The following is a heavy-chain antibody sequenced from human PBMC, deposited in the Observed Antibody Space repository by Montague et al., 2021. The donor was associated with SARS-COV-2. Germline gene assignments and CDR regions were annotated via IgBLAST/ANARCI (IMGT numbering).Heavy chain of an antibody. CDR3: AKDLNRIAALGYYYYYFMDV. J-gene: IGHJ6*02. V-gene: IGHV3-30*18. D-gene: IGHD6-13*01. Sequence: SLRLSCAASGFIFRNYGIHWVCQAPGKGLEWVAVISYDGSYKYYADSVKGRSTISRDNSKNTLYLQMNSLRIEDTAVYYCAKDLNRIAALGYYYYYFMDVWGQGTTVTVSS. CDR2: ISYDGSYK. CDR1: GFIFRNYG.